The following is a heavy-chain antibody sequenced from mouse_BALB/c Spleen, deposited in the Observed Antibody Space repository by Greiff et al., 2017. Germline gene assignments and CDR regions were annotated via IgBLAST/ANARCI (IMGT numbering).Heavy chain of an antibody. V-gene: IGHV1-7*01. Sequence: VQLQQSGAELAKPGASVKMSCKASGYTFTSYWMHWVKQRPGQGLEWIGYINPSTGYTEYNQKFKDKATLTADKSSSTAYMQLSSLTSEDSAVYYCARYRIFTTVVAKNWYFDVWGAGTTVTVSS. D-gene: IGHD1-1*01. CDR3: ARYRIFTTVVAKNWYFDV. J-gene: IGHJ1*01. CDR2: INPSTGYT. CDR1: GYTFTSYW.